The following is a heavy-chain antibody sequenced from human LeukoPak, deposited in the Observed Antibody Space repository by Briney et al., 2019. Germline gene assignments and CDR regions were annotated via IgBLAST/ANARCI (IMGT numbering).Heavy chain of an antibody. CDR1: GYNFTSYW. J-gene: IGHJ4*02. Sequence: GSLRLSCKGSGYNFTSYWIGWVRQMPGKGLEWMGIIYPGDSDTRYSPSFRGQVTISADKSISTAYLRWSSLKASDTGMYYCARRPHVYSNYYFDCWGQGTLVTVSS. CDR2: IYPGDSDT. CDR3: ARRPHVYSNYYFDC. D-gene: IGHD4-11*01. V-gene: IGHV5-51*01.